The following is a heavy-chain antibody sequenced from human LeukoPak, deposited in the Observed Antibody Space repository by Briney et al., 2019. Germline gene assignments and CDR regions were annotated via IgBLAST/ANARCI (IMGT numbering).Heavy chain of an antibody. J-gene: IGHJ4*02. CDR3: ARGDVLRFLEWLLPSLFDY. CDR2: IKQDGSEK. Sequence: GGALRLSRAASGFTLSSYWMSWVRPAPGEGREGVANIKQDGSEKYYVDSVKGRFTISRDNAKNSLYLQMNSLRAEDTAVYYCARGDVLRFLEWLLPSLFDYWGQGTLVTVSS. CDR1: GFTLSSYW. D-gene: IGHD3-3*01. V-gene: IGHV3-7*01.